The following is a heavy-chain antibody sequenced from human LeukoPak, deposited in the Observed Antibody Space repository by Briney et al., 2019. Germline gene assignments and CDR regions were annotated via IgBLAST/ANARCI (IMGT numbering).Heavy chain of an antibody. D-gene: IGHD2-15*01. J-gene: IGHJ4*02. V-gene: IGHV4-4*07. CDR3: ARDLGDCSGGSCYPYYFDY. CDR2: IYTSGST. Sequence: SETLSLTCTVSGGSIGSYYWSWIRQPAGKGLEWIGRIYTSGSTNYNPSLKSRVTMSVDTSKNQFSLKLSSVTAADTAVYYCARDLGDCSGGSCYPYYFDYWGQGTLVTVSS. CDR1: GGSIGSYY.